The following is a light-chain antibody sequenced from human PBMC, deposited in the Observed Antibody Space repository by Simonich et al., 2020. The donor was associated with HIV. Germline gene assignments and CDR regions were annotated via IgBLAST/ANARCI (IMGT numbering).Light chain of an antibody. CDR3: QSFDSSLSGWV. V-gene: IGLV1-40*01. Sequence: QSVLTQPPSVSGSPGQRVTISCTGSSSNIGAGFDIHWYQQFPGPAPKLLLYGDNNRPSGVPDRFSGSKSGTSAFLAITGLQAEDETDYYCQSFDSSLSGWVFGGGTKLTVL. J-gene: IGLJ3*02. CDR2: GDN. CDR1: SSNIGAGFD.